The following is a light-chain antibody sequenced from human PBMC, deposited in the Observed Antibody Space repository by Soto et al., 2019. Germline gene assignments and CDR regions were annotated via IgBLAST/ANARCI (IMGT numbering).Light chain of an antibody. CDR3: MQALQTPRT. CDR2: LGS. J-gene: IGKJ2*01. Sequence: DIVMTQSPLSLPVTPGEPASISCRSSQSLLHSNGYNYLDWYLQKPGQSPQLLIYLGSNRDSGVPDRFSCSGSGTDFTLKISRVEAEDVGVYYCMQALQTPRTFGQGTKLEIK. CDR1: QSLLHSNGYNY. V-gene: IGKV2-28*01.